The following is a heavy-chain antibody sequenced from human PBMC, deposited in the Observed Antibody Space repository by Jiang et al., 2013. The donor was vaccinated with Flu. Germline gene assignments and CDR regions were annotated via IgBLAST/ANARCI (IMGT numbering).Heavy chain of an antibody. CDR1: GGTFSSYA. CDR2: IIPIFGTA. CDR3: ARREYSGYDYYFDY. D-gene: IGHD5-12*01. J-gene: IGHJ4*02. Sequence: KASGGTFSSYAISWVRQAPGQGLEWMGGIIPIFGTANYAQKFQGRVTITADESTSTAYMELSSLRSEDTAVYYCARREYSGYDYYFDYWGQGTLVTVSS. V-gene: IGHV1-69*01.